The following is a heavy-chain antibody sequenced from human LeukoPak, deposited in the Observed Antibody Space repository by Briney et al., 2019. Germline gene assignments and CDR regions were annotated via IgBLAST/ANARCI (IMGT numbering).Heavy chain of an antibody. CDR2: ISSSGSTI. D-gene: IGHD3-10*02. CDR3: AELGITMIGGV. V-gene: IGHV3-48*03. CDR1: GFTFSSYA. Sequence: GGSLRLSCAASGFTFSSYAMNWVRQAPGKGLEWVSYISSSGSTICYADSVKGRFTISRDNAKNSLYLQMNSLRAEDTAVYYCAELGITMIGGVWGKGATVTISS. J-gene: IGHJ6*04.